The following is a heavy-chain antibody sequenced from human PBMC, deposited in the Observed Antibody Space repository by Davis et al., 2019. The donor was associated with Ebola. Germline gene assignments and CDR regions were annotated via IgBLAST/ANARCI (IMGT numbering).Heavy chain of an antibody. CDR3: ARGYYYYGMDV. Sequence: MPSETLSLTCTVSGGSISSGGYYWSWIRQHPGKGLEWIGYIYYSGSTYYNPSLQSRVTISVDTSKNQFSLKLSSVTAADTAVYYCARGYYYYGMDVWGQGTTVTVSS. CDR2: IYYSGST. J-gene: IGHJ6*02. V-gene: IGHV4-31*03. CDR1: GGSISSGGYY.